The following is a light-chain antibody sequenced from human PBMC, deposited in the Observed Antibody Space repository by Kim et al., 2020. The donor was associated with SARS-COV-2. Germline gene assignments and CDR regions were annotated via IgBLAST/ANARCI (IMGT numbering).Light chain of an antibody. CDR2: AAS. CDR3: QQNYITPSQT. V-gene: IGKV1-39*01. J-gene: IGKJ1*01. CDR1: QSIDNY. Sequence: DIQLTQSPSSLSASIGDRVIITCRTSQSIDNYLNWYQQKPGKAPKLLIYAASNLRSDVPSRFIGSGSGTDFTLTIISLQLADVATYFCQQNYITPSQTFGQGTKVDIK.